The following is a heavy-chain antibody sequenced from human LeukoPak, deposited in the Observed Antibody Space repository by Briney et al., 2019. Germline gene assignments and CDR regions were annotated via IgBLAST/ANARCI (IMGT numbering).Heavy chain of an antibody. D-gene: IGHD5-18*01. CDR2: IYSGGST. CDR3: ARDMDTAILHY. J-gene: IGHJ4*02. V-gene: IGHV3-66*01. Sequence: GGSLRLSCAASGFTVSSNYMSWVRQAPGKGLEWVSVIYSGGSTYYADSVKGRFTISRDNSKNTLYLQMNSLRAEDTAVYYCARDMDTAILHYWGQGTLVTVSS. CDR1: GFTVSSNY.